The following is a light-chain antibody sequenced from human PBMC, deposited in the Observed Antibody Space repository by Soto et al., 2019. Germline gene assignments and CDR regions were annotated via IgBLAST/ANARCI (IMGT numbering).Light chain of an antibody. CDR1: QTISSW. V-gene: IGKV1-5*01. CDR3: QQYDGSLFT. CDR2: AAS. Sequence: DIQMTQSPSTLSGSVGDRVTITCRASQTISSWLAWYQQRPGKAPKLLIYAASNLHTGVPSRFSGSGSGTDFTLTITRLEPEDFAVYYCQQYDGSLFTFGPGTKVDIK. J-gene: IGKJ3*01.